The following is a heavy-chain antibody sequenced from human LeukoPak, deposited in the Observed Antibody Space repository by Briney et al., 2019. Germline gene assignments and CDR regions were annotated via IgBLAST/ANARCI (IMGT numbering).Heavy chain of an antibody. J-gene: IGHJ3*02. D-gene: IGHD3-3*01. CDR3: AKPYDFWSGYYPDAFDI. V-gene: IGHV3-23*01. CDR2: ISGSGGST. CDR1: GFTFSSYA. Sequence: PGGSLRLSCAASGFTFSSYAMGWVRQAPGKGLEWVSAISGSGGSTYYADSVKGRFTISRDNSKNTLYLQMNSLRAEDTAVYYCAKPYDFWSGYYPDAFDIWGQGTMVTVSS.